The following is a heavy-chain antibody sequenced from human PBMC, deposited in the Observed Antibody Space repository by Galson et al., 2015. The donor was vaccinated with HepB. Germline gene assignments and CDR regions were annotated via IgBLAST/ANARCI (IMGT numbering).Heavy chain of an antibody. Sequence: SLRLSCAASGFTFSNYAMYWVRQAPGKGLEWVAVISYEGSNKYYADSVKGRFTISRDNSKNTLYLHVNNLRAEDTAVYYCASPFCTGGSCYPLWYWGQGTLVTVSS. CDR3: ASPFCTGGSCYPLWY. D-gene: IGHD2-15*01. CDR2: ISYEGSNK. CDR1: GFTFSNYA. J-gene: IGHJ4*02. V-gene: IGHV3-30*14.